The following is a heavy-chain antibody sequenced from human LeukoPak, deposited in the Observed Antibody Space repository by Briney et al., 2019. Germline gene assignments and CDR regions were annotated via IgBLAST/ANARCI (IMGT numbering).Heavy chain of an antibody. Sequence: ASVKVSCKASGGTFSSYAISWVRQAPGQGLEWMGRIIPILGIANYAQKFQGRVTITADKSTSTAYMELSSLRSEDTAVYYCASFYGSGSYGRLLFDYWGQGTLVTVSS. V-gene: IGHV1-69*04. J-gene: IGHJ4*02. CDR1: GGTFSSYA. CDR2: IIPILGIA. CDR3: ASFYGSGSYGRLLFDY. D-gene: IGHD3-10*01.